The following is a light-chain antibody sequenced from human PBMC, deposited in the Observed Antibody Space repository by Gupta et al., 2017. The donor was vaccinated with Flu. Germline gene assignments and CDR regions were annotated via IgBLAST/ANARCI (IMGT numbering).Light chain of an antibody. CDR2: EVS. CDR3: SSYTSSSSLKV. J-gene: IGLJ2*01. Sequence: GTISHVSGDNDVACYQQHTVKAPTLMMYEVSNRPSGVAKRCSGARSCNTSATTISGRKAEEEADYYCSSYTSSSSLKVCGGGTKLTVL. CDR1: ISHVSGDND. V-gene: IGLV2-14*01.